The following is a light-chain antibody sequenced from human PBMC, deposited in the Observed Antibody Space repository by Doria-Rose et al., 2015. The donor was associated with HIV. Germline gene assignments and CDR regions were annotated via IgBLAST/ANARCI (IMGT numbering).Light chain of an antibody. CDR3: SSYAGSNHYV. Sequence: TGTSSDVGGYNYVSWYQQHPGKAPKLMIYEVNKRPSGVPDRFSGSKSGNTASLTVSGLQAEDEADYYCSSYAGSNHYVFGTGTKVTVL. J-gene: IGLJ1*01. CDR2: EVN. V-gene: IGLV2-8*01. CDR1: SSDVGGYNY.